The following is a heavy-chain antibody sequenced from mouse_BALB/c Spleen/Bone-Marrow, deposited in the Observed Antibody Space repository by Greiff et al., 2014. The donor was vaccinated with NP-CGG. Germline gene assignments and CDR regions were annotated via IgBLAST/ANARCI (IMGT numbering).Heavy chain of an antibody. CDR1: GDPITSGY. V-gene: IGHV3-8*02. CDR2: ISYSGNA. D-gene: IGHD2-3*01. CDR3: ATYDGYCFDY. Sequence: EVQREQSGPSLVKPSQTLSLTCSVTGDPITSGYWNWVRKFPGNKLEYMGYISYSGNAYYNPSLKSRISITRDASKNQYYLQLKSVTTEDTATYYCATYDGYCFDYWGQGTTLTVSS. J-gene: IGHJ2*01.